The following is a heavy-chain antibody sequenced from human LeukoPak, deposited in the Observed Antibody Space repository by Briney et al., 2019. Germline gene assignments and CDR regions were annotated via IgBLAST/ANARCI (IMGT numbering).Heavy chain of an antibody. CDR1: GFTFSSYA. CDR3: AREPPPYYYYYMDV. Sequence: GGSLRLSCAASGFTFSSYAMHWVRPAPGKGLEWVAVISYDGSNKYYADSVKGRFTISRDNSKNTLYLQMNSLRAEDTAVYYCAREPPPYYYYYMDVWGKGTTVTVSS. V-gene: IGHV3-30*01. CDR2: ISYDGSNK. J-gene: IGHJ6*03.